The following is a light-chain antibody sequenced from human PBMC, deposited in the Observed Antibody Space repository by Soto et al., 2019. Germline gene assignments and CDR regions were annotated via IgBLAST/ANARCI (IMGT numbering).Light chain of an antibody. CDR1: QTFNNSF. V-gene: IGKV3-20*01. CDR2: GAS. CDR3: QQCSISST. Sequence: EIVGMQYPGSLTVLRREGARLSCRASQTFNNSFLSWFQLIPGQAPRLLIYGASMRSSGIPDRFSGRGSGTDVTLTSSRLEPEDFAVYCCQQCSISSTFGQGTRLEI. J-gene: IGKJ5*01.